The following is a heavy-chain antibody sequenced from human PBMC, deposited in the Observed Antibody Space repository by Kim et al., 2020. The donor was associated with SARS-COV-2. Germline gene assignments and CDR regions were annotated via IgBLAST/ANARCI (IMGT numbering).Heavy chain of an antibody. D-gene: IGHD1-26*01. Sequence: SETLSVTCTVSGGSISSYYWSWIRQPPGKGLEWIGYIYYSGSTNYNPSLKSRVTISVDTSKNQFSLKLSSVTAADTAVYYCARDLSQLRSGSNYYYGMDVWGQGTTVTVSS. CDR2: IYYSGST. CDR1: GGSISSYY. CDR3: ARDLSQLRSGSNYYYGMDV. J-gene: IGHJ6*02. V-gene: IGHV4-59*01.